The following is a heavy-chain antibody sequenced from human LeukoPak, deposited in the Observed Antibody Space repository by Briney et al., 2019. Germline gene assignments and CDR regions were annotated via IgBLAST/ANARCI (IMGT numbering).Heavy chain of an antibody. J-gene: IGHJ4*02. CDR3: AKDHSSGYYPEPFDY. V-gene: IGHV3-23*01. D-gene: IGHD3-22*01. CDR2: VSGGST. CDR1: GFTLSSYA. Sequence: GGSLRLSCAASGFTLSSYAMGWVRQAPGKGLEWVSGVSGGSTYYADSVKGRFTISRDNSKNTLYLQMNSLRAEDTAVYYCAKDHSSGYYPEPFDYWGQGTLVTVSS.